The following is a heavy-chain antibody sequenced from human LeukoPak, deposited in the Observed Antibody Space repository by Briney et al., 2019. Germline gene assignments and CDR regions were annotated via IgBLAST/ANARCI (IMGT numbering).Heavy chain of an antibody. CDR3: ASASYDIFTGYSNWFDP. CDR1: GGSISSYY. D-gene: IGHD3-9*01. CDR2: IYYSGST. V-gene: IGHV4-59*01. J-gene: IGHJ5*02. Sequence: SETLSLTCTVSGGSISSYYWSWIRQPPGKGLEWIGYIYYSGSTNYNPSLKSRVTISVDTSKNQFSLNLSSVTAADTAVYYCASASYDIFTGYSNWFDPWGQGTLVTVSS.